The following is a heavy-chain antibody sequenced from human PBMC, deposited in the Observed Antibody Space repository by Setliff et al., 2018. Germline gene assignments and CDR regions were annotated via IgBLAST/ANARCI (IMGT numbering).Heavy chain of an antibody. D-gene: IGHD4-17*01. CDR2: IYYLGNT. J-gene: IGHJ2*01. V-gene: IGHV4-34*01. CDR1: GGSFSGYY. CDR3: ATLPWETTNYFDL. Sequence: SETLSLTCAVYGGSFSGYYWSWIRQPPGKGLEWIGHIYYLGNTYYNPSLESRLTMSVDTAKNQFSLKLTSVTAADTAIYYCATLPWETTNYFDLWGRGTLVTVSS.